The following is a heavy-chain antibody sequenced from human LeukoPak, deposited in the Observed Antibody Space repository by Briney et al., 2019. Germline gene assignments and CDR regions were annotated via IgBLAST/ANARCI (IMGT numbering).Heavy chain of an antibody. CDR2: INPNSGGT. V-gene: IGHV1-2*02. CDR1: GYTFTGYY. D-gene: IGHD1-26*01. J-gene: IGHJ4*02. CDR3: ARQIPGSPYYFDY. Sequence: ASVKVSCKASGYTFTGYYMHWVRQAPGQGLEWMGWINPNSGGTNYAQKFQGRVTMTRDTSISTAYMELSRLRSDDTAVYYCARQIPGSPYYFDYRGQGTLVTVSS.